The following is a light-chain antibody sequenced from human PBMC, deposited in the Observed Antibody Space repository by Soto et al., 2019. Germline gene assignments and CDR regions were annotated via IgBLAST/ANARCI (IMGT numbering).Light chain of an antibody. CDR2: AAS. CDR3: LQHNSYPFT. J-gene: IGKJ3*01. CDR1: QAIRID. Sequence: DIQMTQSPSSLFASVGARVPITCRASQAIRIDLGWYQQKPGKAPKRLIYAASSLQSGVPSRFSGSGSGTEFTLTISSLQPEDFATYYCLQHNSYPFTFGPGTKVDIK. V-gene: IGKV1-17*01.